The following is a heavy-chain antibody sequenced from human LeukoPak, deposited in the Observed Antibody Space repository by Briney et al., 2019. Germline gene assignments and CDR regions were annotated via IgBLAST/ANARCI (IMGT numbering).Heavy chain of an antibody. Sequence: SETLSLTCTVSDGSISSYYWSWIRQPAGKGLEWIGRIYTSGSTNYNPSLKSRVTISVDTSKNQFSLKLSCVTAADTAVYYCARGNYSGKYWGRYYFDYWGQGTLVTVSS. D-gene: IGHD1-26*01. CDR2: IYTSGST. CDR3: ARGNYSGKYWGRYYFDY. J-gene: IGHJ4*02. V-gene: IGHV4-4*07. CDR1: DGSISSYY.